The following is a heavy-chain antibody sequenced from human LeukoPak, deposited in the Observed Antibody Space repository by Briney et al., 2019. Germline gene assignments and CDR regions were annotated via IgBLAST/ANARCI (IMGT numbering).Heavy chain of an antibody. J-gene: IGHJ5*01. V-gene: IGHV4-31*11. CDR1: GASISSGDYY. CDR3: AREERLRGTDWFDS. CDR2: IDKHGYS. D-gene: IGHD4-17*01. Sequence: PSETLSLTCAVSGASISSGDYYWNWIRQHPGKGLEWIGYIDKHGYSDNNPSLQSRVTISIDTSKNEFSMKLTSVTVADTAVYYCAREERLRGTDWFDSWGQGTLVTLSS.